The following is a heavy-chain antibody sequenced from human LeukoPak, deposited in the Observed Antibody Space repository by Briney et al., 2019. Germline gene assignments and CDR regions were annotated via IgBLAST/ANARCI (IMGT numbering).Heavy chain of an antibody. Sequence: ASVKVSCKASGYTFTGYYMHWVRQAPGQGLEWMGRINPNSGGTNHAQKFQGRVTMTRDTSISTAYMELSRLRSDDTAVYYCARTYCVYYMDVWGKGTTVTVSS. J-gene: IGHJ6*03. D-gene: IGHD2-21*02. CDR1: GYTFTGYY. CDR2: INPNSGGT. CDR3: ARTYCVYYMDV. V-gene: IGHV1-2*06.